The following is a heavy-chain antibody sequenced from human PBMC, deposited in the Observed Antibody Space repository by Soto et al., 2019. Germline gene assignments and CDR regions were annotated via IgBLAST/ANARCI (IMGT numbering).Heavy chain of an antibody. CDR3: AKVSRKGSAIDFDY. CDR2: VNPNNGDT. D-gene: IGHD3-10*01. V-gene: IGHV1-8*01. Sequence: QVQLVQSEAELKKPGASVKVSSKASGYTFSNYDMNWVRQATGQGPEWIGWVNPNNGDTGYAQKFQGRVTLTTDISTTTAYMELTSLRSEDTAIYYCAKVSRKGSAIDFDYWGQGTLITVSS. J-gene: IGHJ4*02. CDR1: GYTFSNYD.